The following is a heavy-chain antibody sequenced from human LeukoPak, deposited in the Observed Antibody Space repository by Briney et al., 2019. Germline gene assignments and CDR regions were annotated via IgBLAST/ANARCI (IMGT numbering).Heavy chain of an antibody. CDR3: ARGSEVVAAANNWFDP. D-gene: IGHD2-2*01. Sequence: GSLRLSCAASGFTFSGSAMHWVRQASGKGLEWVGRIRSKANSYATAYAASVKGRFTISRDDSKNTAYLQMNSLKTEDTAVYYCARGSEVVAAANNWFDPWGQGTLVTVSS. V-gene: IGHV3-73*01. CDR1: GFTFSGSA. J-gene: IGHJ5*02. CDR2: IRSKANSYAT.